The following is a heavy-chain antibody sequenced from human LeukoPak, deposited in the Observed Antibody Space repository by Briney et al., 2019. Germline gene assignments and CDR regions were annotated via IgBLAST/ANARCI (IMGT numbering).Heavy chain of an antibody. V-gene: IGHV1-69*05. CDR2: IIPIFGTA. CDR3: ARGGIVVVPAAIKDNWFDP. D-gene: IGHD2-2*02. Sequence: GASVKVSCKASGGTFSSYAISWVRQAPGQGLEWMGGIIPIFGTANYAQKFQGRVTITTDESTSTAYMELSSLRSEDTAVYYCARGGIVVVPAAIKDNWFDPWGQGTLVTVSS. J-gene: IGHJ5*02. CDR1: GGTFSSYA.